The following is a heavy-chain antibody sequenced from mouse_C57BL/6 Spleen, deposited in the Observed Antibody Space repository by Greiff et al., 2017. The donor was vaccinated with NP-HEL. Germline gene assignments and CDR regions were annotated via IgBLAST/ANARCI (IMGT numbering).Heavy chain of an antibody. D-gene: IGHD2-12*01. CDR2: IDPENGDT. CDR1: AFNIKADY. V-gene: IGHV14-4*01. CDR3: TTSFYSEDY. J-gene: IGHJ2*01. Sequence: EVQLQESGAELLRPGASVKLSCTASAFNIKADYMHWVNQRPEQGLEWIGWIDPENGDTEYASKFQGKATITADPSSNTAYLQLSSLTSEDTAVYYCTTSFYSEDYWGQGTTLTVSS.